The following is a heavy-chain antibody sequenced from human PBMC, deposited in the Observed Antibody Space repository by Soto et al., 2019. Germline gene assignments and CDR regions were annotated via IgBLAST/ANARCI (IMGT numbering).Heavy chain of an antibody. CDR2: IYYSGST. Sequence: SETLPLPCTVSGGSIISSSYYWGCIRQPPGKGLEWIGSIYYSGSTYYNPSLKSRVTISVDTSKNQFSLKLSSVTAADTAVYYCARGLTRDYYDSSGYLDYWGQGTLVTVS. J-gene: IGHJ4*02. D-gene: IGHD3-22*01. CDR1: GGSIISSSYY. CDR3: ARGLTRDYYDSSGYLDY. V-gene: IGHV4-39*01.